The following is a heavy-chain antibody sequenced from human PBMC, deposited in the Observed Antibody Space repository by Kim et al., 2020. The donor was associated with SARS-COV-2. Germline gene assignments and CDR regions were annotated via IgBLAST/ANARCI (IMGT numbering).Heavy chain of an antibody. J-gene: IGHJ6*02. CDR1: GYTFTSYY. CDR3: ARETDPNYYYYGMDV. CDR2: INPSGGST. Sequence: ASVKVSCKASGYTFTSYYMHWVRQAPGQGLEWMGIINPSGGSTSYAQKFQGRVTMTRDTSTSTVYMELSSLRSEDTAVYYCARETDPNYYYYGMDVWGQGTTVTVSS. V-gene: IGHV1-46*01.